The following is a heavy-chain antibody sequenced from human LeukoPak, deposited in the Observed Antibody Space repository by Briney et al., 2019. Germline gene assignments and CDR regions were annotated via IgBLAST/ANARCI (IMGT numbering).Heavy chain of an antibody. V-gene: IGHV4-39*01. CDR1: GGSISSSSYY. CDR3: ARLSHGSRWYFDY. D-gene: IGHD4-23*01. Sequence: SETLSLTCTVSGGSISSSSYYWGWIRQPPGKGLEWIGSIYYSGSTYYNPSLKSRVTISVDTSKNQFSLKLSSVTAADTAVYYCARLSHGSRWYFDYWGQGTLVTVSS. J-gene: IGHJ4*02. CDR2: IYYSGST.